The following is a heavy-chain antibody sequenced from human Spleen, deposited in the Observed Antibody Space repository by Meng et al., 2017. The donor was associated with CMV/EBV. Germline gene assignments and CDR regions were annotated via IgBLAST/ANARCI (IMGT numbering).Heavy chain of an antibody. J-gene: IGHJ4*02. Sequence: SETLSLTCNVSGGSISTYHWSWLRQTPGKGLEWIGYIYYSGSTTYNPSLKSRVTISVDTSKNQFSLKLSSVTAADTAVYFCARDDRLDTSSWYWGQGTLVTVSS. CDR2: IYYSGST. CDR3: ARDDRLDTSSWY. V-gene: IGHV4-59*12. CDR1: GGSISTYH. D-gene: IGHD6-13*01.